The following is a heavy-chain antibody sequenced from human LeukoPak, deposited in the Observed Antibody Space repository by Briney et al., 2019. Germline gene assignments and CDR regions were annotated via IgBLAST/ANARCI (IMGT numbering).Heavy chain of an antibody. J-gene: IGHJ4*02. Sequence: GGSLRLSCAASGFTFDDYAMHWVRQAPGKGLEWVSGISWNSGSIGYADSVKGRFTISRDNAKNSLYLQMNSLRAEDTAVYYCARDAPRIGQHQDYWGQGTLVTVSS. D-gene: IGHD1-26*01. CDR3: ARDAPRIGQHQDY. CDR2: ISWNSGSI. CDR1: GFTFDDYA. V-gene: IGHV3-9*01.